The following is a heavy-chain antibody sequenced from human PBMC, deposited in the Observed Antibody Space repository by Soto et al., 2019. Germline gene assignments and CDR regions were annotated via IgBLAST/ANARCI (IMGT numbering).Heavy chain of an antibody. V-gene: IGHV4-39*01. CDR3: VRHEAGWYFDS. J-gene: IGHJ4*02. CDR1: RASISSGTNY. CDR2: IYYSGST. D-gene: IGHD6-25*01. Sequence: LETLSLTCPVSRASISSGTNYWAWIRQPPGKGLEWIANIYYSGSTFYNPSLKSRVTISLDTSKNQFSLKLRSVTAADTAVYYCVRHEAGWYFDSWGQGTLVTVSS.